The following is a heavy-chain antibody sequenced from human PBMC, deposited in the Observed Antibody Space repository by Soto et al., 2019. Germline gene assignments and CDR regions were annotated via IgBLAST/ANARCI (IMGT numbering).Heavy chain of an antibody. V-gene: IGHV3-23*01. J-gene: IGHJ4*02. D-gene: IGHD6-13*01. CDR2: ISGSGGGT. Sequence: EVQLLESGGGLVQPGGSLRLSCAASGFTFSSYAMSWVRQAPGKGLEWVSSISGSGGGTYYTDSVKGRFTISRDNSKNNLYLQRNSLRAEETAEYYCGKDQRGFTSTARIDYWGQGALVTVSS. CDR1: GFTFSSYA. CDR3: GKDQRGFTSTARIDY.